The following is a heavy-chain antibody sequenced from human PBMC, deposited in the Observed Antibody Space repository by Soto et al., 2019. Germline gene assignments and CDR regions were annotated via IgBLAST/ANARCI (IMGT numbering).Heavy chain of an antibody. CDR2: IYYSGST. CDR3: ASKFGELLADAFGI. CDR1: GGSISSYY. V-gene: IGHV4-59*01. Sequence: PSEILSLTCTVSGGSISSYYWSWIRQPPGKGLEWIGYIYYSGSTDYNPSLKSRVTISIDTSKNQFSLKLSSVTAADTAVYYCASKFGELLADAFGIWGQGTMVTVSS. J-gene: IGHJ3*02. D-gene: IGHD3-10*01.